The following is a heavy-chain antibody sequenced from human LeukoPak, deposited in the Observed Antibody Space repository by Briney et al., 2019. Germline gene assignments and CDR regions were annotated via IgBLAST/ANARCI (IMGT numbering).Heavy chain of an antibody. CDR3: ARGEHYDSSGSSY. CDR1: GGTFSSYA. D-gene: IGHD3-22*01. V-gene: IGHV1-69*05. Sequence: SVKVSCKASGGTFSSYAISWVRQAPGQGLEWMGRIIPIFSTANYAQKFQGRVTITTDESTSTAYMELSSLRSEDTAVYYCARGEHYDSSGSSYWGQGTLVTVSS. CDR2: IIPIFSTA. J-gene: IGHJ4*02.